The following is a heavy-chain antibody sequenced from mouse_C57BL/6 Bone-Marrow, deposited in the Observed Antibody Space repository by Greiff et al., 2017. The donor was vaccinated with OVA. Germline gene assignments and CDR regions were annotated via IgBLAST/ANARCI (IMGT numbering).Heavy chain of an antibody. CDR1: GFNIKNTY. V-gene: IGHV1-59*01. Sequence: VQLQQSVAELVRPGASVKLSCTASGFNIKNTYMHWVKQRPEQGLEWIGVIDPSDSYTNYNQKFKGKATLTVDTSSSTAYMQLSSLTSEDSAVYYCARDYWGQGTTLTVSS. CDR2: IDPSDSYT. J-gene: IGHJ2*01. CDR3: ARDY.